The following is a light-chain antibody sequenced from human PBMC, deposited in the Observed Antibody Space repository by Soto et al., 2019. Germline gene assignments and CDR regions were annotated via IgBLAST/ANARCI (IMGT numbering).Light chain of an antibody. CDR1: QSVSSY. CDR2: DAS. J-gene: IGKJ1*01. V-gene: IGKV3-11*01. CDR3: QHYVYPQWT. Sequence: EIVLTQSPATLSLSPGERATLSCRASQSVSSYLAWYQQKPGQAPRLLIYDASNRATGIPARFSGSGSGTDFTLTIRRLEPEDFAVYFCQHYVYPQWTFGPGTKVDIK.